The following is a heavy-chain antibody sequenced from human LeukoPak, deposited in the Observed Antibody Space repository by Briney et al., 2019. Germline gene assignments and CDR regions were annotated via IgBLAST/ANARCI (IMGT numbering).Heavy chain of an antibody. V-gene: IGHV3-21*01. D-gene: IGHD4-17*01. J-gene: IGHJ2*01. Sequence: PGGSLRLSCAASGFTFSSYGMNWVRQAPGKGLEWVSFVSIGGSFIYYADSVKGRFTISRDDAKNSLYLQMNSLTAEDTAEYYCARNKINTVTTGWYFDLWGRGALVSVSS. CDR1: GFTFSSYG. CDR3: ARNKINTVTTGWYFDL. CDR2: VSIGGSFI.